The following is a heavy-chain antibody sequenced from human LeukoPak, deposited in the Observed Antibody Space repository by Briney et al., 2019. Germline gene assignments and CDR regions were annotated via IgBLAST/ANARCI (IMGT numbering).Heavy chain of an antibody. CDR2: IYSGGST. J-gene: IGHJ4*02. CDR3: ATIGYCGSTSCDY. CDR1: GFTVSSNY. D-gene: IGHD2-2*01. V-gene: IGHV3-53*01. Sequence: GGSLRLSCAASGFTVSSNYMSWVRQAPGKGLEWVSVIYSGGSTYYADSVKGRFTISRDNSKNTLYLQMNSLRAEDTAVYYCATIGYCGSTSCDYWGQGTLVTVSS.